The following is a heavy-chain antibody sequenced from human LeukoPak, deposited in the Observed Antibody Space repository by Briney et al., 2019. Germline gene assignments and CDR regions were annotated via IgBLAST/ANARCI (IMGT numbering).Heavy chain of an antibody. Sequence: PSETLSPTCTVSGGSISSYYWSWIRQPPGKGLEWIGYIYYSGSTNYNPSLKSRVTISVDTSKNQFSLKLGSVTAADTAMYYCARLQPPLYEAWFDPWGQGTLVTVSS. CDR1: GGSISSYY. D-gene: IGHD3-3*01. J-gene: IGHJ5*02. CDR3: ARLQPPLYEAWFDP. CDR2: IYYSGST. V-gene: IGHV4-59*08.